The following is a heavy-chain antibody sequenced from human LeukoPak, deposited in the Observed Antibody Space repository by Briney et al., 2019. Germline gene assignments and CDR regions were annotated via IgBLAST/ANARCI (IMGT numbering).Heavy chain of an antibody. CDR2: INSDGSST. Sequence: PGGSLRLSCAASGFTFSSYWMHWVRHAPGKGLVWVSRINSDGSSTSYADSVKGRFTISRDNAKNTLYLQMNSLRAEDTAVYYCARDGETRFTYYSSWGQGTLVTVSS. V-gene: IGHV3-74*01. D-gene: IGHD3-10*01. CDR3: ARDGETRFTYYSS. J-gene: IGHJ5*02. CDR1: GFTFSSYW.